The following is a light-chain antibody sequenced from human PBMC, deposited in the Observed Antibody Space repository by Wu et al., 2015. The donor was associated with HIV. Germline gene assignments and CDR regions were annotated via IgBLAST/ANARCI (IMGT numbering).Light chain of an antibody. J-gene: IGKJ2*01. Sequence: DIQMTQSPSTLSASVGDRVTITCRASQSVSNWLAWYQQKPGKAPNLLIYKASRLQSGVPSRFIGSGSGTEFTLTISSLQPEDFAIYFCQQYNSHPGTFGQGTKLEIK. CDR3: QQYNSHPGT. CDR1: QSVSNW. CDR2: KAS. V-gene: IGKV1-5*03.